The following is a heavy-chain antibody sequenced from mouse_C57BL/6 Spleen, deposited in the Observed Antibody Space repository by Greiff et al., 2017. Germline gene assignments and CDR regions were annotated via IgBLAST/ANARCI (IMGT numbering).Heavy chain of an antibody. D-gene: IGHD1-1*01. CDR2: IYPGDGDT. Sequence: LQESGAELVKPGASVKISCKASGYAFSSYWMNWVKQRPGKGLEWIGRIYPGDGDTNYNGKFKGKATLTADKSSSTAYMQLSSLTSEDSAVYICARRGAVVDRYAMDYWGQGTSVTVSS. V-gene: IGHV1-82*01. CDR3: ARRGAVVDRYAMDY. CDR1: GYAFSSYW. J-gene: IGHJ4*01.